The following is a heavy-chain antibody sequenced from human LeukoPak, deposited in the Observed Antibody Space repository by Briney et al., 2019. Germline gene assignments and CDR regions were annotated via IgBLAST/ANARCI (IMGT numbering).Heavy chain of an antibody. Sequence: GGSLRLSCAASGFTFSSYAMHWVRQAPGKGLEWVAVISYDGSNKYYADSVKGRFTISRDNSKNTLYLQMNSLRAEDTAVYYCAKEWYYGPGINWFDPWGQGTLVTGSS. CDR1: GFTFSSYA. CDR3: AKEWYYGPGINWFDP. J-gene: IGHJ5*02. D-gene: IGHD3-10*01. CDR2: ISYDGSNK. V-gene: IGHV3-30-3*01.